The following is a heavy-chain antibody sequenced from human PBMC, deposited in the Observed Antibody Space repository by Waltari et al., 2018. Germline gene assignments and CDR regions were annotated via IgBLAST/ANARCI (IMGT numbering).Heavy chain of an antibody. CDR1: GGSFSSYW. J-gene: IGHJ4*02. CDR3: VRLQGIAARHWGDYYEYFDY. D-gene: IGHD6-25*01. Sequence: QVQLQESGPGLVKPSETLSLTGAVSGGSFSSYWWGWIRQPPGKGLEWIGNIYGSSGRTEYNPSLKSRATISRDTSKNQFSLKLNSVTAADTAVYYCVRLQGIAARHWGDYYEYFDYWGQGILVTVSS. V-gene: IGHV4-4*08. CDR2: IYGSSGRT.